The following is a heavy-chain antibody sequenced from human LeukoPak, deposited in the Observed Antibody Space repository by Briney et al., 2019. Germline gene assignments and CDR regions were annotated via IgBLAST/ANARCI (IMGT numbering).Heavy chain of an antibody. J-gene: IGHJ4*02. V-gene: IGHV3-23*01. CDR2: TNGGGNYT. CDR3: SKGANIGGDYGVFDH. CDR1: GFSFSSYG. Sequence: GGSLRLSCAASGFSFSSYGMHWVRQAPGKGLEWVSSTNGGGNYTYYADSVRGRFSISRDNSDNTVYLQMSSLRADDTAVYYCSKGANIGGDYGVFDHWGQGTLVTVSS. D-gene: IGHD4-17*01.